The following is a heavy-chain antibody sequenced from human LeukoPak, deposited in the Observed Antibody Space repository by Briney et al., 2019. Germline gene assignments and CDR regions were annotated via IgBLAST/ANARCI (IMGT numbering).Heavy chain of an antibody. CDR1: GYSISSGYY. V-gene: IGHV4-38-2*02. CDR2: IYHSGST. CDR3: ARGTHYYYYYMDV. J-gene: IGHJ6*03. Sequence: SETLSLTCTVSGYSISSGYYWGWIRQPPGKGLEWIGGIYHSGSTYYNPSLKGRVTISVDTSKNQFSLKLSSVTAADTAVYYCARGTHYYYYYMDVWGKGTTVTVSS.